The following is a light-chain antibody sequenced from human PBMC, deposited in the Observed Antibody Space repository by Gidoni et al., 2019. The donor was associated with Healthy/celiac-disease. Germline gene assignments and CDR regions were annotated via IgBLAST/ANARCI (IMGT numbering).Light chain of an antibody. Sequence: EIVMTQSPATMSVSPGERATHSCRASQSVSSNLAWYQQKPGQAPRHLIYGASTRATGIPARFSGSGSGTEFTLTISSLQSEDFAVYYCQQYNNWPPITFGPGTKVDIK. CDR3: QQYNNWPPIT. V-gene: IGKV3-15*01. J-gene: IGKJ3*01. CDR1: QSVSSN. CDR2: GAS.